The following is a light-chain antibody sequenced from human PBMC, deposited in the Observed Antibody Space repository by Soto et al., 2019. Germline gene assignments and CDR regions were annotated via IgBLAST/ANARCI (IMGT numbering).Light chain of an antibody. CDR2: DAS. CDR3: QQYNSYWT. V-gene: IGKV1-5*01. CDR1: QSISSW. J-gene: IGKJ1*01. Sequence: DIQMTQSPSTLSASVGDRVTITCRASQSISSWLAWYQQKPGKAPKLLIYDASSLESGDPSRFSGRGSGTEFTLTISSLQPDDFATYYCQQYNSYWTFGQGTKVDIK.